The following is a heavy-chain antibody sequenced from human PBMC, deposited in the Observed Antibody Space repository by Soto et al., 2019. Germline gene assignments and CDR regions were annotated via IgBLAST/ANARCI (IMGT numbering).Heavy chain of an antibody. CDR3: ASDIVLMVYARYGMDV. D-gene: IGHD2-8*01. CDR2: IIPIFGTA. CDR1: GGTFSSYA. Sequence: GASVKVSCKASGGTFSSYAISWVRQAPGQGLEWMGGIIPIFGTANYAQKFQGRVTITADESTSTAYMELSSLRSEDTAVYYCASDIVLMVYARYGMDVWGQGSTVTVS. J-gene: IGHJ6*02. V-gene: IGHV1-69*13.